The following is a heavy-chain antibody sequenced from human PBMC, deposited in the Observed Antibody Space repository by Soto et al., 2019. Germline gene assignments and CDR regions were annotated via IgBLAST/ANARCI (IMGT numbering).Heavy chain of an antibody. CDR2: INHSGST. D-gene: IGHD3-10*01. CDR1: GGSFSGYY. Sequence: SETLSLTCAVYGGSFSGYYWSWIRQPPWKGLEWIGEINHSGSTNYDPSLKSRVTISVDTSKNQFSLKLSSVTAADTAVYYCARATLKTMVRGVMPFLRRLNWFDPWGQGTLVTVSS. J-gene: IGHJ5*02. CDR3: ARATLKTMVRGVMPFLRRLNWFDP. V-gene: IGHV4-34*01.